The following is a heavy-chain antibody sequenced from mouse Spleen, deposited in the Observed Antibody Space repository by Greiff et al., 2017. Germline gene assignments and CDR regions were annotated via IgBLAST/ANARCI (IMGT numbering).Heavy chain of an antibody. V-gene: IGHV1-64*01. D-gene: IGHD2-1*01. CDR3: ARLYYGNYLYAMDY. CDR2: IHPNSGST. CDR1: GYTFTSYW. J-gene: IGHJ4*01. Sequence: QVQLQQPGAELVKPGASVKLSCKASGYTFTSYWMHWVKQRPGQGLEWIGMIHPNSGSTNYNEKFKSKATLTVDKSSSTAYMQLSSLTSEDSAVYYCARLYYGNYLYAMDYWGQGTSVTVSS.